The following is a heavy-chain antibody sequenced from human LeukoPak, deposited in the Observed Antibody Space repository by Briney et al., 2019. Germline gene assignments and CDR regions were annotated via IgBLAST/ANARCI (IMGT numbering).Heavy chain of an antibody. CDR3: ARGGAVAGLY. CDR1: GFXFSSYE. CDR2: ISSSGNTV. J-gene: IGHJ4*02. V-gene: IGHV3-48*03. Sequence: PGGSLRLSCAVSGFXFSSYEMNWVRQAPGKGLEWVSYISSSGNTVYYPDSVKGRFTVSRDNAKNSLYLQMNSLRGEDTAVYYCARGGAVAGLYWGQGTLVTVSS. D-gene: IGHD6-19*01.